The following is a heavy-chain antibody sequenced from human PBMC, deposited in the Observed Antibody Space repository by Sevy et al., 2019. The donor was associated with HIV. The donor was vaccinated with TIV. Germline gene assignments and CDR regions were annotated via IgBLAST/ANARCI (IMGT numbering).Heavy chain of an antibody. D-gene: IGHD3-9*01. Sequence: GGSLRLSCAASGFIFSKFALSWVRQAPGRGLERVSAVSGNDGSTYYAASVKGRFTISRDISENMLYLQMNSLSAEDTAVYYCAKDFSYGGNSWNFDLWGQGTLVTVSS. V-gene: IGHV3-23*01. J-gene: IGHJ4*02. CDR2: VSGNDGST. CDR1: GFIFSKFA. CDR3: AKDFSYGGNSWNFDL.